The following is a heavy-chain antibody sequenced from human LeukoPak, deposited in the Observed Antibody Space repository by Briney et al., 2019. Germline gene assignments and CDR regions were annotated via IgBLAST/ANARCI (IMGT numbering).Heavy chain of an antibody. J-gene: IGHJ4*02. Sequence: GGSLRLSCAASGFTFSSYNMNWVRQAPGKGLERVSFISSSSSNIYYADSVKGRFTISRDNAKNSLYLQMNSLRDEDTAVYYCARLYYYGSGSSDYWGQGTLVTVSS. V-gene: IGHV3-48*02. CDR3: ARLYYYGSGSSDY. CDR2: ISSSSSNI. CDR1: GFTFSSYN. D-gene: IGHD3-10*01.